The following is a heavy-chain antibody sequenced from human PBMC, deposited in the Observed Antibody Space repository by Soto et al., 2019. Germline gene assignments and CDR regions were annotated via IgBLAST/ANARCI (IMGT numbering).Heavy chain of an antibody. Sequence: QVQLQESGPGLVKPSGTLSLTCAVSGGSISSSHWWSWVRQPPGKGLEWIGEIYHSGNTNSNPPLKSRVTISVDESKNQVSLRLSSVTAADTAVYYCASEGAASFDYWGQGTLVIVSS. CDR2: IYHSGNT. CDR1: GGSISSSHW. J-gene: IGHJ4*02. V-gene: IGHV4-4*02. D-gene: IGHD3-16*01. CDR3: ASEGAASFDY.